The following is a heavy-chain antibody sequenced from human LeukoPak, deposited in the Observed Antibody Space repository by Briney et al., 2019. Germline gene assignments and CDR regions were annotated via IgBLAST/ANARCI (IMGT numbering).Heavy chain of an antibody. J-gene: IGHJ6*03. CDR1: GFTFSSYG. CDR3: AELVITMRGGV. CDR2: ISSSGSTI. D-gene: IGHD3-22*01. V-gene: IGHV3-48*04. Sequence: GRSLRLSCAASGFTFSSYGMHWVRQAPGKGLEWVSYISSSGSTIYYADSVKGRFTISRDDAKNSLYLQMNSLRAENTAVYYCAELVITMRGGVGGKGTPATISS.